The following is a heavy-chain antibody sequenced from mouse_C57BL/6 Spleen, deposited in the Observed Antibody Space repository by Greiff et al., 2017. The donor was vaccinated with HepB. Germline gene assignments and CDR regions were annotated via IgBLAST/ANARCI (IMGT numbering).Heavy chain of an antibody. CDR3: ARRDYDVGSYAMDY. CDR1: GYAFSSSW. J-gene: IGHJ4*01. V-gene: IGHV1-82*01. CDR2: IYPGDGDT. Sequence: QVQLQQSGPELVKPGASVKISCKASGYAFSSSWMNWVKQRPGKGLEWIGRIYPGDGDTNYNGKFKGKATLTADKSSSTAYMQLSSLTSEDSAVYFCARRDYDVGSYAMDYWGQGTSVTVSS. D-gene: IGHD2-4*01.